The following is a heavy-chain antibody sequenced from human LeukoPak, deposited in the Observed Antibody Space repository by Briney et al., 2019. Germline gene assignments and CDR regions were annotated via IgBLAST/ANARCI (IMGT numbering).Heavy chain of an antibody. CDR1: GYTFTDYY. D-gene: IGHD2-15*01. V-gene: IGHV1-2*02. Sequence: ASVKVSCKASGYTFTDYYMHWVRQAPGQGLEWMGWINPNSGATNYAHNFQGRVTMTRDTSISTAYMELSRLRSDDTAVYYCARDQGYCSGGSCHLFDYWGQGTLVTVSS. CDR2: INPNSGAT. J-gene: IGHJ4*02. CDR3: ARDQGYCSGGSCHLFDY.